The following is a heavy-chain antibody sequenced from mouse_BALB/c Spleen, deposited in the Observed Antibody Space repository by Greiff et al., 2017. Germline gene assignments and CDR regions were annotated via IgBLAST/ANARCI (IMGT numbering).Heavy chain of an antibody. D-gene: IGHD2-14*01. CDR1: GFTFSSYA. Sequence: EVKLVESGGGLVKPGGSLKLSCAASGFTFSSYAMSWVRQTPEKRLEWVASISSGGSTYYPDSVKGRFTISRDNARNLLYLQMSSLRSEDTAMYYCARAYKYDGYFDYWGQGTTLTVSS. CDR2: ISSGGST. J-gene: IGHJ2*01. V-gene: IGHV5-6-5*01. CDR3: ARAYKYDGYFDY.